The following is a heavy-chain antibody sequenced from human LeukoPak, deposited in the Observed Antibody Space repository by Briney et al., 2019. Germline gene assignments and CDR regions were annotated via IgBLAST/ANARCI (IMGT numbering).Heavy chain of an antibody. CDR3: ATDGYNYALPFDY. J-gene: IGHJ4*02. CDR1: GGSISSSSYY. Sequence: SETLSLTCTVSGGSISSSSYYWGWIRQPPGKGLEWIGSIYYSGSTYYNPSLKSRVTISVDTSKNQFPLKLTSVTAADTAVYYCATDGYNYALPFDYWGQGALVTVSS. D-gene: IGHD5-24*01. V-gene: IGHV4-39*06. CDR2: IYYSGST.